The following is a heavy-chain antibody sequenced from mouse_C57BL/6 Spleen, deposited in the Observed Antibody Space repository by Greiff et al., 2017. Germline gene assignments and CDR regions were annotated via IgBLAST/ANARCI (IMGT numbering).Heavy chain of an antibody. Sequence: QVQLQQSGAELVKPGASVKMSCKASGYTFTSYWINWVKQRPGQGLEWIGDIYPGSGSTNYNEKFKSKATLTVDTSSSTAYMQLSSQTSEDSAVYYCARSAVDSGFGYWGQGTLVTVSA. V-gene: IGHV1-55*01. CDR2: IYPGSGST. CDR1: GYTFTSYW. CDR3: ARSAVDSGFGY. J-gene: IGHJ3*01.